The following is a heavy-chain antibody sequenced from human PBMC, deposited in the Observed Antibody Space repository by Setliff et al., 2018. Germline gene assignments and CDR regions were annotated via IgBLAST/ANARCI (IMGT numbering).Heavy chain of an antibody. CDR2: MNPGRGSR. J-gene: IGHJ6*03. Sequence: ASVKVSCKASGYAFAGYYMHWVRQAPGQGLEWMGVMNPGRGSRNYAQRFQGRVTMTSDTSTSTVYMELSSLRSEDTALYYCARGGHIRYDYYYMDVWGKGTTVTVSS. V-gene: IGHV1-46*01. CDR1: GYAFAGYY. CDR3: ARGGHIRYDYYYMDV. D-gene: IGHD5-18*01.